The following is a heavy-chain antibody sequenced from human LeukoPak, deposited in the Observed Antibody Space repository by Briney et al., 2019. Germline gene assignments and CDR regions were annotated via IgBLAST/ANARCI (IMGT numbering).Heavy chain of an antibody. D-gene: IGHD4-17*01. V-gene: IGHV3-7*03. J-gene: IGHJ4*02. CDR3: ARAPGGFHGDYSPISY. CDR2: IKEDGGEK. CDR1: GFTFSSYW. Sequence: PGGSLRLSCAASGFTFSSYWMTWVRQAPGKGLEWVANIKEDGGEKYYVDSVKGRFTISRDNAKNSLYLQMNSLRAEDTAVYYCARAPGGFHGDYSPISYWGQGTLVTVSS.